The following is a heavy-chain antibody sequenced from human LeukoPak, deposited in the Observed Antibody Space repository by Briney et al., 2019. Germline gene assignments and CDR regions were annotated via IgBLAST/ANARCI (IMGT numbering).Heavy chain of an antibody. Sequence: ASVKVSCKASGGTFSSYAISWVRQAPGQGLEWMGGIIPIFGTANYAQKFQGRVTITADESTSTAYMELSSMRSEDTAVYYCARVVPEDIVVVPAAIWRGWFDPWGQGTLVTVSS. CDR1: GGTFSSYA. CDR2: IIPIFGTA. D-gene: IGHD2-2*01. V-gene: IGHV1-69*13. J-gene: IGHJ5*02. CDR3: ARVVPEDIVVVPAAIWRGWFDP.